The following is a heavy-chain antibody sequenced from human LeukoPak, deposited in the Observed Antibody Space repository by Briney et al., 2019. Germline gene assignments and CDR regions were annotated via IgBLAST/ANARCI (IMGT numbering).Heavy chain of an antibody. V-gene: IGHV1-58*02. Sequence: ASVKVSCKASGFTFTSSAMQWVRQARGQRLEWIGWIVVGSGNTNYAQKFQGRVTMTEDTSTDTAYMELSSLRSEDTAVYYCATGVAQKDYIGSYGNFDYWGQGTLVTVSS. CDR3: ATGVAQKDYIGSYGNFDY. CDR1: GFTFTSSA. D-gene: IGHD4-11*01. CDR2: IVVGSGNT. J-gene: IGHJ4*02.